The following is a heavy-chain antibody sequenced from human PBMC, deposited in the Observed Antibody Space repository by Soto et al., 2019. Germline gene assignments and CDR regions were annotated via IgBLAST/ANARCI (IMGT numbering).Heavy chain of an antibody. V-gene: IGHV3-30*18. J-gene: IGHJ4*02. CDR3: AKDKGVFNWATSYFDY. CDR2: TSYDGNNE. CDR1: GFTFSNYA. Sequence: GGSLRLSCAASGFTFSNYAMHWVRQAPGKGLEWVALTSYDGNNEYYTDSVKGRFTISRDNSKNTLFLQMNSPRPEDTAVYYCAKDKGVFNWATSYFDYWGQGAMVTVYS. D-gene: IGHD1-1*01.